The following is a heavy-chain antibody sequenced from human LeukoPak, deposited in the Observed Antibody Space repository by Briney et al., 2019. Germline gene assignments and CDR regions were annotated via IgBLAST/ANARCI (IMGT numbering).Heavy chain of an antibody. CDR1: GFSFSNYF. CDR2: ITNSGRST. Sequence: PGGSLRLSSEASGFSFSNYFISWIRQAPGKGLVWVSYITNSGRSTNYADAVKGRFTISRDNTKKSVYLEMTDLRPEDTAVYYCAREASGSYYVFDSWGQGTRVTVSS. D-gene: IGHD1-26*01. J-gene: IGHJ4*02. V-gene: IGHV3-11*04. CDR3: AREASGSYYVFDS.